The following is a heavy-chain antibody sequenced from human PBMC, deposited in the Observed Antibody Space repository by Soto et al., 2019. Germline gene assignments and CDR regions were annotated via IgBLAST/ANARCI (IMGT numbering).Heavy chain of an antibody. CDR3: ARSRIVVVPAAIPDAFDI. J-gene: IGHJ3*02. V-gene: IGHV1-8*01. CDR2: MNPNSGNT. D-gene: IGHD2-2*02. Sequence: ASVTVSCTASGYTFTSYDINWVRQATGQGLEWMGWMNPNSGNTGYAQKFQGRVTMTRNTSISTAYMELSSLRSEDTAVYYCARSRIVVVPAAIPDAFDIWGQGTMVTVSS. CDR1: GYTFTSYD.